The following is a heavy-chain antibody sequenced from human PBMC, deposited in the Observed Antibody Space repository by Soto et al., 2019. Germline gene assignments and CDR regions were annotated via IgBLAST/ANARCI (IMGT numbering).Heavy chain of an antibody. CDR3: ATGPGGEDNVVAVAAPGMYDYFNI. CDR1: GASIRGSYYF. D-gene: IGHD2-15*01. CDR2: VYSTGST. Sequence: SETLSLTCTVTGASIRGSYYFWSWIRQPPGEGLEWLGYVYSTGSTYYNPSLKSRISMSVDTSKNQFSLILSSVSAADTAVYYCATGPGGEDNVVAVAAPGMYDYFNIWGQGTRVTVSS. J-gene: IGHJ3*02. V-gene: IGHV4-30-4*08.